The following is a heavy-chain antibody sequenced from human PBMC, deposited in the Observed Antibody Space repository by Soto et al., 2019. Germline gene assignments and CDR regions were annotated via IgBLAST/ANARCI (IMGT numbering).Heavy chain of an antibody. V-gene: IGHV4-59*01. Sequence: QVQLQESGPGLVKPSETLSLTCTVSGVSISSYYWSWIRQPPGKGLEWIGYIYYSGSTNYNPSLKSRLTISVDTSKNQFSLKLSSVTAADTAVYYCARGRGGYFDLWGRGTLVTVSS. CDR2: IYYSGST. J-gene: IGHJ2*01. CDR1: GVSISSYY. CDR3: ARGRGGYFDL.